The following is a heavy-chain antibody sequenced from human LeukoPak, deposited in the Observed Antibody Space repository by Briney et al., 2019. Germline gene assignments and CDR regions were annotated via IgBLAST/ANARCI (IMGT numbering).Heavy chain of an antibody. D-gene: IGHD1-26*01. CDR2: VSGSGGST. V-gene: IGHV3-23*01. CDR1: GFTFSSYA. Sequence: PGGSLRLSCAASGFTFSSYAMSWVRQAPGKGLEWVSAVSGSGGSTYYADSVKGRFTISRDNSKNTLYLQMNSLRAEDTAVYYCAKDPKYSGSYYFDYWGQGTLVTVSS. J-gene: IGHJ4*02. CDR3: AKDPKYSGSYYFDY.